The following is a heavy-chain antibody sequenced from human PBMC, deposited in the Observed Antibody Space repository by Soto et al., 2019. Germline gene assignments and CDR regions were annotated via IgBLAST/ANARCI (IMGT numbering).Heavy chain of an antibody. J-gene: IGHJ3*01. D-gene: IGHD7-27*01. CDR2: IGGTDGDSDGVP. CDR1: GFILNNYA. CDR3: VKRGRNWGAFDF. V-gene: IGHV3-23*01. Sequence: VQLLESGGDLVQPGGSLRLSCVASGFILNNYAMSWVRQAPGKGLEWVSTIGGTDGDSDGVPWYEDSVKGRITISRDSSANTLCLHMDNLRAEDSALYYCVKRGRNWGAFDFWGQGTTVVGSS.